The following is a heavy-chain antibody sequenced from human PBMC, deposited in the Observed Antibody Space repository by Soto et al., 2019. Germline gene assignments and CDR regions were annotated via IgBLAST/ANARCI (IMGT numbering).Heavy chain of an antibody. CDR1: GFTFSSYG. CDR2: IWYDGSNK. Sequence: GGSLRLSCAASGFTFSSYGMHWGRQAPGKGLEWGAVIWYDGSNKYYADSVKGRFTISRDNSKNTLYLQMNSRRAEDSAVYYCARDLSLKGGRAAAGVACAYAFDIWGQGTMVTVSS. CDR3: ARDLSLKGGRAAAGVACAYAFDI. J-gene: IGHJ3*02. D-gene: IGHD6-13*01. V-gene: IGHV3-33*08.